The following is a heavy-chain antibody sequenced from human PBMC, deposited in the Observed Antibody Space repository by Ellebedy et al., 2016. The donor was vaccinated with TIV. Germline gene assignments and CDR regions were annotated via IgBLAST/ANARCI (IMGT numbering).Heavy chain of an antibody. CDR2: VFYTGTT. V-gene: IGHV4-39*07. CDR1: GGSIRSRDYY. D-gene: IGHD1-26*01. J-gene: IGHJ4*02. Sequence: MPSETLSLTCTVSGGSIRSRDYYWGWVRQPPGKGLEWIGSVFYTGTTYYNPSLESRVTISIDTSKNQFSLKVNSVTAADTAFYYCARGPWEQQLTSYWGQGTLVTVSS. CDR3: ARGPWEQQLTSY.